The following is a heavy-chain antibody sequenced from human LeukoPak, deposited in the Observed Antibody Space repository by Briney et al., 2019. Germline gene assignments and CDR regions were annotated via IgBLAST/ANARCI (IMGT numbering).Heavy chain of an antibody. CDR3: ARLRNYYGSGSYYGAFDI. V-gene: IGHV1-69*04. J-gene: IGHJ3*02. D-gene: IGHD3-10*01. Sequence: ASVKVSCKASGGTFSSYAISWVRQAPGQGLEWMGRIIPILGIANYAQKFQGRVTITADKSTSTAYMELSSLRSEDTAVYYCARLRNYYGSGSYYGAFDIWGQGTMVTVSS. CDR1: GGTFSSYA. CDR2: IIPILGIA.